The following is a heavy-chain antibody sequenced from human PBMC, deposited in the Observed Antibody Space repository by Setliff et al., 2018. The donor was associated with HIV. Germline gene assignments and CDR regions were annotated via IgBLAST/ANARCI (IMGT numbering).Heavy chain of an antibody. V-gene: IGHV4-34*01. CDR3: ARLSSYRSSSYYFDY. D-gene: IGHD6-6*01. CDR2: INHSGST. CDR1: GGSFSGYY. Sequence: SETLSLTCAVYGGSFSGYYWSWIRQSPGKGLDWIGEINHSGSTNYSPSLKSRVTISVDTSKNQFSLKLNSVTAADTAVYHCARLSSYRSSSYYFDYWGQGALVTVSS. J-gene: IGHJ4*02.